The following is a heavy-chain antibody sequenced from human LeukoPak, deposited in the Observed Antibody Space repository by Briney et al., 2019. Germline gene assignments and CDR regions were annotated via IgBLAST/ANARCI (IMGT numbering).Heavy chain of an antibody. CDR2: INHSGST. D-gene: IGHD1-26*01. CDR3: ARRHSGSYYGKHWFDP. Sequence: PSETLSLTCAVYGGSFSGYYWSWIRQPPGKGLEWIGEINHSGSTNYNPSLKSRVSISVDSSKNQFSLKVSSVTAPDTAVYYCARRHSGSYYGKHWFDPWGQGTLVTVST. V-gene: IGHV4-34*01. CDR1: GGSFSGYY. J-gene: IGHJ5*02.